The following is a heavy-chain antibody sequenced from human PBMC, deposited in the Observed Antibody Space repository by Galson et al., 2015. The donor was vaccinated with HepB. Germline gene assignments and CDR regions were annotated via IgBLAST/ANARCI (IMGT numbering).Heavy chain of an antibody. CDR2: IHSDGSST. CDR3: ATSRTFDY. J-gene: IGHJ4*02. V-gene: IGHV3-74*01. CDR1: GFTFSGDW. D-gene: IGHD6-13*01. Sequence: SLRLSCAVSGFTFSGDWMHWVRQAPGKGLVWVSRIHSDGSSTSYADSVKGRFTISRDNAKNTLYLQMNSLRAEDTAVYYCATSRTFDYWGQGTQVTVSS.